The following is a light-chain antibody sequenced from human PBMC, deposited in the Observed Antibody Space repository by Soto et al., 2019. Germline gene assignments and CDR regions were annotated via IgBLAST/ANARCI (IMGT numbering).Light chain of an antibody. CDR2: VAS. CDR1: QSVSSN. Sequence: EIVMTQSPATLSVSPGERATLSCRASQSVSSNLAWYQQKPGQTPRLLIYVASTRATGIPARFSGSGSGTEFTLTIRSLQSEDFAVYYCQQYNNWRLTFGGGTKVEIK. CDR3: QQYNNWRLT. J-gene: IGKJ4*01. V-gene: IGKV3-15*01.